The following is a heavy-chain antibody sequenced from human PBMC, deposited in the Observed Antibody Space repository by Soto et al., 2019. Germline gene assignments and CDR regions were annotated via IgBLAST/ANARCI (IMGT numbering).Heavy chain of an antibody. Sequence: PSEIRSLTCRVSGGSRTSVGSYCSWIRQLPGKGLEWIAYIYYSGTTYYTYYSPSLKSRVTMSVDTSENQFSLNLASVTAADTAVYYCARDSGSYGNDYWGQGTLVTVSS. CDR1: GGSRTSVGSY. CDR3: ARDSGSYGNDY. D-gene: IGHD5-18*01. V-gene: IGHV4-31*03. CDR2: IYYSGTT. J-gene: IGHJ4*02.